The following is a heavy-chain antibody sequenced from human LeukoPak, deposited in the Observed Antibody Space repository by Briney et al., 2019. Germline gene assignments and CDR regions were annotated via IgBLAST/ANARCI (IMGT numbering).Heavy chain of an antibody. Sequence: GGSLRLSCTASGFTFGDYAMSWVRQAPGKGLEWVSAISGSGGSTYYADSVKGRFTISRDNSKNTLYLQMNSLRAEDTAVYYCAKYYYDSSGYIDYWGQGTLVTVSS. CDR1: GFTFGDYA. J-gene: IGHJ4*02. D-gene: IGHD3-22*01. CDR2: ISGSGGST. CDR3: AKYYYDSSGYIDY. V-gene: IGHV3-23*01.